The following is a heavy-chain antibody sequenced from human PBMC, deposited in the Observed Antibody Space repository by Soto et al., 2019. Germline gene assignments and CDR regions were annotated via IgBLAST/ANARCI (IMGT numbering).Heavy chain of an antibody. CDR3: ARILGYETTPHAPTPYYFDY. CDR1: GGTFSSYA. D-gene: IGHD4-4*01. Sequence: GASVKVSCKASGGTFSSYAISWVRQAPGQGLEWMGGIIPIFGTANYAQKFQGRVTITADESTSTAYMELSSLRSEDTAVYYCARILGYETTPHAPTPYYFDYWGQGTLVTVSS. V-gene: IGHV1-69*13. J-gene: IGHJ4*02. CDR2: IIPIFGTA.